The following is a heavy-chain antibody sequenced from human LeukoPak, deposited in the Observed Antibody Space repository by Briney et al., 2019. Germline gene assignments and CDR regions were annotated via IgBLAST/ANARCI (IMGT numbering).Heavy chain of an antibody. J-gene: IGHJ4*02. Sequence: GGSLRLSCAASGFNFNTYWMSWVRQAPGKGLEWVANIKQDGSEKFYVDSMKGRFTISRDDPHNTLYLQMNSLRAEDTAVYFCARGGVDYYGSGTYYLMYYFDYWGQGALVTVSS. CDR2: IKQDGSEK. CDR1: GFNFNTYW. D-gene: IGHD3-10*01. V-gene: IGHV3-7*03. CDR3: ARGGVDYYGSGTYYLMYYFDY.